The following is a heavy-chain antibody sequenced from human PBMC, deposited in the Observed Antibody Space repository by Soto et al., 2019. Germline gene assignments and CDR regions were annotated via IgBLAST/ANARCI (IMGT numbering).Heavy chain of an antibody. CDR2: IDPGDSET. J-gene: IGHJ3*02. D-gene: IGHD3-22*01. Sequence: GEFLKNLWSGFWVNFPGHWIARVLQMSRKGLEGRGIIDPGDSETRYSPSFQGQVTISADKSIKTDYLQWISLKDTDTVMYYCARLTYYYARSGHYTDPDDAFDIWGQGTMVTVSS. CDR3: ARLTYYYARSGHYTDPDDAFDI. V-gene: IGHV5-51*01. CDR1: WVNFPGHW.